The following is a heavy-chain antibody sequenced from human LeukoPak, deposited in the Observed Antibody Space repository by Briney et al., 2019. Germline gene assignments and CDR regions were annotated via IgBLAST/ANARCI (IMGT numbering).Heavy chain of an antibody. D-gene: IGHD5-18*01. J-gene: IGHJ4*02. CDR1: GYSFSVYY. CDR3: ASLDTAMVNGDY. Sequence: GASVKVSCKASGYSFSVYYMHWVRQAPGQGLEWMGWINPNSGGTNYAQKFQGRVTMTRDTSISTAYMELSRLRSDDTAVYYCASLDTAMVNGDYWGQGTLVTVSS. CDR2: INPNSGGT. V-gene: IGHV1-2*02.